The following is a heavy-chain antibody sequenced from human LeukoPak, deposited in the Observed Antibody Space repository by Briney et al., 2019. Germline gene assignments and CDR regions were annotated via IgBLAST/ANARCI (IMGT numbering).Heavy chain of an antibody. V-gene: IGHV3-11*04. D-gene: IGHD6-19*01. CDR1: GVTFSDYY. J-gene: IGHJ4*02. CDR2: ISYSGSTL. CDR3: TRDAALVPGKNF. Sequence: PGGSLRLSCAASGVTFSDYYMSWIRQAPGKGREWVSYISYSGSTLYYADSVKGRFTMSRDNAKNSVYLQMNSLRAEDTAFYYCTRDAALVPGKNFWGQGTLVTVSS.